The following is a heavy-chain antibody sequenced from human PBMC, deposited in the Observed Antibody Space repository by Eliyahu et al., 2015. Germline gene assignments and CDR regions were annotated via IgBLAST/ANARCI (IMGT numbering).Heavy chain of an antibody. CDR3: AVVPTPPITIFGVVPPAYGMDV. CDR1: GGTFSSYA. D-gene: IGHD3-3*01. CDR2: IIPIFGTA. V-gene: IGHV1-69*01. J-gene: IGHJ6*04. Sequence: QVQLVQSGAEVKKPGSSVKVSCKASGGTFSSYAXSXVRQAPGQGLEWMGGIIPIFGTANYAQKFQGRVTITADESTSTAYMELSSLRSEDTAVYYCAVVPTPPITIFGVVPPAYGMDVWGKGTTVTVSS.